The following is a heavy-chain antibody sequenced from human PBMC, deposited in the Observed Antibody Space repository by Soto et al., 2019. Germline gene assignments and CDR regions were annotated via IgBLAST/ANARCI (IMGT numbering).Heavy chain of an antibody. CDR1: GYTFTSYD. J-gene: IGHJ3*02. CDR3: AISLLRLLWFAFDI. D-gene: IGHD5-12*01. V-gene: IGHV1-8*01. Sequence: ASVKVSCKASGYTFTSYDINWVRQATGQGLEWMGWMNPNSGNTGYAQKFQGRVTMTRNTSISTAYMELSSLRSEDTAVYYCAISLLRLLWFAFDIWGQGTMVTVSS. CDR2: MNPNSGNT.